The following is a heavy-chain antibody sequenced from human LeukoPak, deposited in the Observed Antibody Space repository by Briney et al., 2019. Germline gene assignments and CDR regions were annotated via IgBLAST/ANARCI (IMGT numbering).Heavy chain of an antibody. CDR2: VKGDGRTT. CDR1: GLTFSDFW. Sequence: GGSLRLSCAASGLTFSDFWMHWVRQPPGKGLVWVALVKGDGRTTIYADSVKGRFTISRDNAKNTLYLQMNSLRADDSGVYYCTTGHSCGYDYWGQGVLVTVS. J-gene: IGHJ4*02. D-gene: IGHD5-18*01. CDR3: TTGHSCGYDY. V-gene: IGHV3-74*01.